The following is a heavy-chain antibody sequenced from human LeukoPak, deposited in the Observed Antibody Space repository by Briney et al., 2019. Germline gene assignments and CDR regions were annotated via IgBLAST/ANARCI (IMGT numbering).Heavy chain of an antibody. CDR2: IIPIFGTA. J-gene: IGHJ6*03. CDR1: GGTFSSYA. CDR3: ARATGPEHEDYYYYYYMDV. Sequence: ASVKVSCKASGGTFSSYAISWVRQAPGQGLEWMGGIIPIFGTANYAQKFQGRVTITTDESTSTAYMELSSLRSEDTAVYYCARATGPEHEDYYYYYYMDVWGKGTTVTVSS. D-gene: IGHD1-1*01. V-gene: IGHV1-69*05.